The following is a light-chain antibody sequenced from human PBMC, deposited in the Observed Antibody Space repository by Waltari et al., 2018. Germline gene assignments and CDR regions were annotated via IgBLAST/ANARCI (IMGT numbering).Light chain of an antibody. V-gene: IGKV1-5*03. J-gene: IGKJ2*01. CDR1: QSISSW. Sequence: DIQMTQSPSTLSASVGDRVTLTCRASQSISSWLAWYQQKPGKAPKLLIYKASSLESGVPSRFSGSGSGTEFTLNISSLQPDDFATYYCQQYNSYSRTFGQGTKLEIK. CDR3: QQYNSYSRT. CDR2: KAS.